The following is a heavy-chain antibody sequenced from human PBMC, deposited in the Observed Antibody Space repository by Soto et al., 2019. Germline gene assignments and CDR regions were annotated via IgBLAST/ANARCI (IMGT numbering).Heavy chain of an antibody. CDR1: GGSFSGYC. D-gene: IGHD3-9*01. J-gene: IGHJ5*02. Sequence: SETLSHTCAVYGGSFSGYCWSWIRQPPGKGLEWIGEINHSGRTNYNPSLKSRVTMSLDTSRNQFSLMLSSVTAADTAVYYCARAPILTGYYHGAWFDPWGQGTLVTVS. CDR3: ARAPILTGYYHGAWFDP. CDR2: INHSGRT. V-gene: IGHV4-34*01.